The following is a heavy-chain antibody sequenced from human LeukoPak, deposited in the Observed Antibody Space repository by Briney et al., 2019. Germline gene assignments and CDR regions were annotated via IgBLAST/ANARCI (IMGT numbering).Heavy chain of an antibody. CDR1: GFTFSSYA. J-gene: IGHJ3*02. CDR3: AKDKVAVTMIVAADAFDI. V-gene: IGHV3-23*01. CDR2: ISGSGGST. Sequence: GGSLRLSCAASGFTFSSYAMSWVRQAPGKGLEWVSAISGSGGSTYYAGSVKGRFTISRDNSKNTLYLQMNSLRAEDTAVYYCAKDKVAVTMIVAADAFDIWGQGTMVTVSS. D-gene: IGHD3-22*01.